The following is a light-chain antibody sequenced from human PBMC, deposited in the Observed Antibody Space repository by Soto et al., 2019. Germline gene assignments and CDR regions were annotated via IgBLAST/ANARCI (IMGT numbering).Light chain of an antibody. CDR2: AAS. V-gene: IGKV1-39*01. J-gene: IGKJ5*01. CDR3: QQSYSTPPTT. CDR1: QSISSY. Sequence: DIQMTQSPSSLSASVGDRVTITCRASQSISSYLNWYQQKPGKAPKLLIYAASSLQSGVPSRFSGSGSGTDFTLTISSLQPEDFATYDCQQSYSTPPTTFGHGTRLEIK.